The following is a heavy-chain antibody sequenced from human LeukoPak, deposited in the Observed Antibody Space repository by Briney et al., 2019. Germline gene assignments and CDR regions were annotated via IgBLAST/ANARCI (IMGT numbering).Heavy chain of an antibody. D-gene: IGHD3-3*01. CDR3: ARGALRFYYFDY. CDR1: GFTVSSNY. CDR2: IYSGGST. V-gene: IGHV3-53*01. Sequence: GGSLRLSRAASGFTVSSNYVSWVRQAPGKGLEWVSVIYSGGSTYYADSGKGRFTISRDNSKNTLYLQMNSLRAEDTAVYYCARGALRFYYFDYWGQGTLVTVSS. J-gene: IGHJ4*02.